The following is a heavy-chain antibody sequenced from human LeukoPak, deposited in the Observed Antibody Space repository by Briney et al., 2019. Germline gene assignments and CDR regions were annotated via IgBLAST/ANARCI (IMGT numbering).Heavy chain of an antibody. CDR3: ARACRIAAALYYFDY. Sequence: SETLSLTCTVSGGSISTYYWSWIRQPPGKGLEWIGYVYYSGSTNYNPSLMGRVTMSVDTSKNQFSLKLSSVTAADTAVYYCARACRIAAALYYFDYWGQGTLVTVSS. V-gene: IGHV4-59*12. CDR2: VYYSGST. J-gene: IGHJ4*02. CDR1: GGSISTYY. D-gene: IGHD6-13*01.